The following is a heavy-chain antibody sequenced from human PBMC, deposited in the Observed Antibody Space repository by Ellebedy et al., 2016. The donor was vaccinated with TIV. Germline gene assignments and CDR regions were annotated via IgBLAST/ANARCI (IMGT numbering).Heavy chain of an antibody. V-gene: IGHV1-24*01. D-gene: IGHD4-17*01. CDR2: FDPEAGET. Sequence: AASVKVSCKVSGDTLTELSMHWVRQVPGKGLEWMGGFDPEAGETIYAQKFQGSVTITEDTSTDTAYMELSSLRSEDTDVYYCATAYGDYVHDAFDIWGQGTMVTVSS. CDR1: GDTLTELS. CDR3: ATAYGDYVHDAFDI. J-gene: IGHJ3*02.